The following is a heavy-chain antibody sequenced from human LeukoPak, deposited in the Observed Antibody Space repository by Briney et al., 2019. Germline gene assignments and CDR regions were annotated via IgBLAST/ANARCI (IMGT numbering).Heavy chain of an antibody. CDR1: GFTVSSKY. J-gene: IGHJ4*02. CDR3: ATPRGIWGVSLDH. Sequence: PGGSLRLSCVASGFTVSSKYMSCVRQAPGKGLEWVSIIYSDGTSYYADSVKGRFTISRDNSRNTLYLQMNSLRPEDTAVYYCATPRGIWGVSLDHWGQGTLVTVSS. V-gene: IGHV3-53*05. CDR2: IYSDGTS. D-gene: IGHD3-10*01.